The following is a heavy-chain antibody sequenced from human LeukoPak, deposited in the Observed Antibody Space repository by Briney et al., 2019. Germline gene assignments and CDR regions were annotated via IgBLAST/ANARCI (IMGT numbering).Heavy chain of an antibody. D-gene: IGHD3-10*01. CDR2: ISWNSGSI. CDR1: GFTFDDYA. CDR3: AKDSADTMVRGVSVDY. J-gene: IGHJ4*02. V-gene: IGHV3-9*01. Sequence: PGRSLRLSCAASGFTFDDYAMHWVRQAPGKGLEWVSGISWNSGSIGYADSVKGRFTISRDNAKNSLYLQMNSLRAEDTALYYCAKDSADTMVRGVSVDYWGQGTLVTVPS.